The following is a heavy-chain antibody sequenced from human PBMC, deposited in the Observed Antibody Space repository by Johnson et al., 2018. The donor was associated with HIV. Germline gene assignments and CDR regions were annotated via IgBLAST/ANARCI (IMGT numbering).Heavy chain of an antibody. Sequence: MQLVESGGGVVQPGRSLRLSCAASGFTFSSYAMHWVRQAPGKGLEWVAVISYDGINKYYADSVKGRFTISRDNSKNTLYLQMNSLRPEDTAVYYCARDSSNSFRFEMYAFDIWGQGTMVTVSS. CDR1: GFTFSSYA. D-gene: IGHD6-6*01. CDR2: ISYDGINK. V-gene: IGHV3-30-3*01. CDR3: ARDSSNSFRFEMYAFDI. J-gene: IGHJ3*02.